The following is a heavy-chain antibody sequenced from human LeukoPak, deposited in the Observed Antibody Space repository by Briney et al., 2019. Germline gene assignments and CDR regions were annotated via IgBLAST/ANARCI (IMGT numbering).Heavy chain of an antibody. J-gene: IGHJ4*02. CDR2: IYHSGST. CDR3: ARGDYPRPFAF. D-gene: IGHD2-21*01. Sequence: PSETLSLTCTVSGYSISSGYYWGWIRQPPGKGLEWIGSIYHSGSTYYNPSLKSRVTISVDTSKNQFSLKLSSVTAADTAAYYCARGDYPRPFAFWGQGTLVTVSS. CDR1: GYSISSGYY. V-gene: IGHV4-38-2*02.